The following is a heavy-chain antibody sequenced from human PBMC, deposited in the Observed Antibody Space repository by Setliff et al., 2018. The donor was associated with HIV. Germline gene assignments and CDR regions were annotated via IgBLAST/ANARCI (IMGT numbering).Heavy chain of an antibody. Sequence: PGGSLRLSCAASGFTFSSYAMHWVRQSPAKGLEWVAVIWYDGSRKYYADSVRGRFTIYKDNSKNTLFLQMNSLTAEDTAVYYCAKDGSSGYYYYYMDVWGKGTTVTVSS. CDR2: IWYDGSRK. V-gene: IGHV3-33*06. CDR1: GFTFSSYA. CDR3: AKDGSSGYYYYYMDV. J-gene: IGHJ6*03. D-gene: IGHD2-8*02.